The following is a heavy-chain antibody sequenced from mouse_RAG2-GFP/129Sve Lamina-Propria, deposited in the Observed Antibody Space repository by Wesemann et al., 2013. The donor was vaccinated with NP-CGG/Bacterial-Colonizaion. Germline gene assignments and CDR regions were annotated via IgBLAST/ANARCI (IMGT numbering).Heavy chain of an antibody. CDR3: ARRRELGLFAY. J-gene: IGHJ3*01. V-gene: IGHV8-12*01. CDR2: IYWDDDK. D-gene: IGHD4-1*01. CDR1: GFSLSTSGMG. Sequence: QVTLKESGPGILQSSQTLSLTCSFSGFSLSTSGMGVSWIRQPSGKGLEWLAHIYWDDDKRYNPSLKSRLTISKDTSRNQVFLKITSVDTADTATYYCARRRELGLFAYWGQGTLVTVSA.